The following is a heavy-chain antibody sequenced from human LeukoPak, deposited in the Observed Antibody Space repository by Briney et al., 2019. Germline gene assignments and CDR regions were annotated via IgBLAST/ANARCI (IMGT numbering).Heavy chain of an antibody. CDR1: GYSFTSYW. J-gene: IGHJ3*02. Sequence: GESLKISCKGSGYSFTSYWIGWVRQMPGKGLEWMGIIYPGDSDTRYSPSFQGQVTISADKSISTVFLQWSSLKASDTAMYYCARPVVPAAMVDAFDIWGQGTMVTVSS. CDR2: IYPGDSDT. CDR3: ARPVVPAAMVDAFDI. D-gene: IGHD2-2*01. V-gene: IGHV5-51*01.